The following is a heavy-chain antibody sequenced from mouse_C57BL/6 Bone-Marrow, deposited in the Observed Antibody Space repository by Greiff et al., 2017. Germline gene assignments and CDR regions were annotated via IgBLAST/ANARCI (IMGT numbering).Heavy chain of an antibody. CDR1: GFTFSNYW. D-gene: IGHD1-1*01. CDR2: IRLKSDNYAT. Sequence: EVQLVESGGGLVQPGGSMKLSCVASGFTFSNYWMNWVRQSPEKGLEWVAQIRLKSDNYATHYAESVKGRFTISRDDSKSSVYLQMNNLRAEDTGIYYFNYYGSSFYAMDYWGQGTSVTVSS. V-gene: IGHV6-3*01. CDR3: NYYGSSFYAMDY. J-gene: IGHJ4*01.